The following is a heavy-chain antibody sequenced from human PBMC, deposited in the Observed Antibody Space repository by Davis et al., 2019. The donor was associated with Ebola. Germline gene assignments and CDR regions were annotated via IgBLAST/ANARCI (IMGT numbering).Heavy chain of an antibody. D-gene: IGHD3-22*01. CDR3: ARGITMIVVAAHFDY. CDR2: ISAYNGNT. CDR1: GYTFTSYG. V-gene: IGHV1-18*01. J-gene: IGHJ4*02. Sequence: AASVTVSCKASGYTFTSYGISWVRQAPGQGLEWMGWISAYNGNTNYAQKLQGRVTMTTDTSTSTAYMELRSLRSDDTAVYYCARGITMIVVAAHFDYWGQGTLVTVSS.